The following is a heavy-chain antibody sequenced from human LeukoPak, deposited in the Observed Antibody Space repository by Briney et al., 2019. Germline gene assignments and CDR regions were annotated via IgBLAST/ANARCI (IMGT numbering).Heavy chain of an antibody. V-gene: IGHV3-21*01. J-gene: IGHJ4*02. CDR1: GFSFSDYD. CDR2: MTTTSSYM. D-gene: IGHD6-13*01. Sequence: AGGSLRLSCAASGFSFSDYDMSWVRQAPGKGLEWVSSMTTTSSYMYYADSVKGRFTISRDNAKNSLYLQMNSLRAEDTALYYCARLIGLTIAAAATDYWGQGAVVTVSS. CDR3: ARLIGLTIAAAATDY.